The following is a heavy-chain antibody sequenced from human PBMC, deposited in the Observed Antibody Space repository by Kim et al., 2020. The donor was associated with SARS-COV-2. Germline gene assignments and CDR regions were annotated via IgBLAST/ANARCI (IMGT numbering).Heavy chain of an antibody. V-gene: IGHV4-59*01. CDR2: IYYSGST. J-gene: IGHJ6*02. D-gene: IGHD3-10*01. CDR1: GGSISSYY. CDR3: ARSVRGVIWYYYGMDV. Sequence: SETLSLTCTVSGGSISSYYWSWIRQPPGKGLEWIGYIYYSGSTNYNPSLKSRVTISVDTSKNQFSLKLSSVTAADTAVYYCARSVRGVIWYYYGMDVWGQGTTVTVSS.